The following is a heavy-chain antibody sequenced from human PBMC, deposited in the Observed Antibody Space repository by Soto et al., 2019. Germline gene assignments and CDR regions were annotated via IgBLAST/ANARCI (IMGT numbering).Heavy chain of an antibody. Sequence: PSETLSLTCSIYSGSFSGYYWSWIRQPPGKGLEWIGEISQSGNTNYSPSLKSRVSISIDTSKKQFSLNLASVSAADTAVYYCARVRSSGWKRWVLLDYWGQGTLVTVSS. V-gene: IGHV4-34*01. D-gene: IGHD6-19*01. J-gene: IGHJ4*02. CDR1: SGSFSGYY. CDR3: ARVRSSGWKRWVLLDY. CDR2: ISQSGNT.